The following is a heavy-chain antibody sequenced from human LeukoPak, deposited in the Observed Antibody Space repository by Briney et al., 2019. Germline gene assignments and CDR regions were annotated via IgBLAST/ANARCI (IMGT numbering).Heavy chain of an antibody. D-gene: IGHD2-2*01. Sequence: SETLSLTCAVYGGSFSGYYWSWIRQPPGKGLEWIGEINHSGSTNYNPSLKSRVTISVDTSKNQFSLKLSSVTAADTAVYYCASLRVPAAHPYWGQGTLVTVSS. CDR3: ASLRVPAAHPY. CDR1: GGSFSGYY. CDR2: INHSGST. J-gene: IGHJ4*02. V-gene: IGHV4-34*01.